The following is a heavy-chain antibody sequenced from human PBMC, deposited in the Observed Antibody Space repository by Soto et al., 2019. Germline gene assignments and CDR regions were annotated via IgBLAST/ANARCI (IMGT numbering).Heavy chain of an antibody. D-gene: IGHD3-10*01. CDR1: GGSISSRGYY. V-gene: IGHV4-39*07. CDR3: ARLLWPHSNWFHP. Sequence: SETLSLSCTVSGGSISSRGYYWGWIRQPPGKGLEWIGTIYYSGSTYYNPSLKSRVTISVDTSKNQFSLKLSSVTAADTAVYYFARLLWPHSNWFHPWGQGTLVSGSS. CDR2: IYYSGST. J-gene: IGHJ5*02.